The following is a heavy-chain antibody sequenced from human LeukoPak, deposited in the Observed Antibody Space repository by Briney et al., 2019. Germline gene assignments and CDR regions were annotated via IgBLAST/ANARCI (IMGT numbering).Heavy chain of an antibody. CDR1: GGTFSSYA. Sequence: ASVKVSCKASGGTFSSYAISWVRQAPGQGLEWMGRIIPIPGIANYAQKFQGRVTITADKSTSTAYMELSSLRSEDTAVYYCARDLNGYRYYYGMDVWGQGTTVTVSS. J-gene: IGHJ6*02. V-gene: IGHV1-69*04. CDR2: IIPIPGIA. D-gene: IGHD3-9*01. CDR3: ARDLNGYRYYYGMDV.